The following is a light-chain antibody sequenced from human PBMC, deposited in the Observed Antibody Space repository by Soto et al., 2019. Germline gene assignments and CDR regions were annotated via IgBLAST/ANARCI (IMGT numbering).Light chain of an antibody. J-gene: IGKJ2*01. CDR2: GAS. CDR3: QQYNNWPPRT. Sequence: EIVMTQSPASLSVSPGETATLSCRASQSISNSLAWYQQKPGQAPSLVIYGASTMATGIPARFSGSGSGTEYTLTISSLQYEDSALYYCQQYNNWPPRTFGQGTKLEIK. CDR1: QSISNS. V-gene: IGKV3-15*01.